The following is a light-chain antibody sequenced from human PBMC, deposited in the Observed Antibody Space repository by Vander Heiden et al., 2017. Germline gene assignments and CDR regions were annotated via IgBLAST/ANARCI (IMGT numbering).Light chain of an antibody. CDR3: LQDNNWPFWT. J-gene: IGKJ1*01. Sequence: EIVMTQSPATLSVSPGERATLSCRASQSVSSNLAWYQQKPGQAPRLLIYGASGRATGIPARFSGSGSGTEFTLTISSLQSEDFAVYYCLQDNNWPFWTFGQGTKVEIK. V-gene: IGKV3-15*01. CDR1: QSVSSN. CDR2: GAS.